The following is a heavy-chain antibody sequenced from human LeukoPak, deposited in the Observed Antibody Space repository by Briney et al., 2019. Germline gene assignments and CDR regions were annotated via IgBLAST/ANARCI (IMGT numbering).Heavy chain of an antibody. J-gene: IGHJ4*02. Sequence: GESLKISCKGSGYSFTSYWISWVRQMPGKGLEWVGRIDPSDSYTNFSPSFQGHVTISADKSITTAYLQWSSLKASDTAMYYCARLDYYDSSGYYFDYWGQGTLVTVSS. D-gene: IGHD3-22*01. V-gene: IGHV5-10-1*01. CDR1: GYSFTSYW. CDR3: ARLDYYDSSGYYFDY. CDR2: IDPSDSYT.